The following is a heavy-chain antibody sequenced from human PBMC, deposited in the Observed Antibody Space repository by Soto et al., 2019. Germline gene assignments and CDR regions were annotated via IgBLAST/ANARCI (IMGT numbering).Heavy chain of an antibody. CDR1: GYTFTSYD. J-gene: IGHJ4*02. D-gene: IGHD3-3*01. CDR2: MNPNSGNT. V-gene: IGHV1-8*01. CDR3: ARGITIFGVVPG. Sequence: QVELVQYEAEVKKPGASVMVSCKASGYTFTSYDINWVRQATGQGLEWMGWMNPNSGNTGYAQKFQGRVTMTRNTSISTAYMELSSLRSEDTAVYYCARGITIFGVVPGWGQGTLVTVSS.